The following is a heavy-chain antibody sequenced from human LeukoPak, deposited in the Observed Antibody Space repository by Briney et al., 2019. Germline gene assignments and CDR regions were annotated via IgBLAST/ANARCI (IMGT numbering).Heavy chain of an antibody. Sequence: GASVKVSCKASGYTFTGYYMHWVRQAPGQGLEWMGWINPNSGGTNYAQKFQGRVTTTRDTSISTAYMELSRLRSDDTAVYYCARDPVTMVRGVIVDYGMDVWGQGTTVTVSS. V-gene: IGHV1-2*02. CDR3: ARDPVTMVRGVIVDYGMDV. J-gene: IGHJ6*02. D-gene: IGHD3-10*01. CDR1: GYTFTGYY. CDR2: INPNSGGT.